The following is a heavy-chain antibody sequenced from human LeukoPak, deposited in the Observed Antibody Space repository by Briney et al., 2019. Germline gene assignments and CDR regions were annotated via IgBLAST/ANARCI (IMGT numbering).Heavy chain of an antibody. CDR2: IYYSGST. CDR3: AREDIVVVPAAIRGGAFDI. J-gene: IGHJ3*02. D-gene: IGHD2-2*02. Sequence: SETLSLTCTVSGGSISSHYWSWIRQPPGKGLEWIGYIYYSGSTYYNPSLKSRVTISVDTSKNQFSLKLSSVTAADTAVYYCAREDIVVVPAAIRGGAFDIWGQGTMVTVSS. V-gene: IGHV4-59*06. CDR1: GGSISSHY.